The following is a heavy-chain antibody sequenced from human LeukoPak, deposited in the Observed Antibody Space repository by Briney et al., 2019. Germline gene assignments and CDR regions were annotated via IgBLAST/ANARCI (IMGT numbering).Heavy chain of an antibody. CDR1: GFTFSDYY. J-gene: IGHJ5*02. Sequence: PGGSLRLYCAASGFTFSDYYMSWIRQAPGKGLEWVSYISSSGSAIYYADSVKGRFTISRDNAKNSLYLQMNSLRVEDTAVYYCARDPRNVGLAPWGQGTLVTVSS. CDR2: ISSSGSAI. D-gene: IGHD2-15*01. CDR3: ARDPRNVGLAP. V-gene: IGHV3-11*04.